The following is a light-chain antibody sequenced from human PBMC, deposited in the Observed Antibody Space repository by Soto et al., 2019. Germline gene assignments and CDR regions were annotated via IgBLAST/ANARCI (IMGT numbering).Light chain of an antibody. J-gene: IGKJ1*01. CDR2: GAS. Sequence: DIVLTQSPGTLSLSPGESATLSCRASQSVDSTYIAWYQQKPGQAPRLLIFGASGRATGIPDRFSGSGSGTDFTLTISRLDPEDFAFYYCQHYDSFRTFGQGTKVEI. CDR3: QHYDSFRT. V-gene: IGKV3-20*01. CDR1: QSVDSTY.